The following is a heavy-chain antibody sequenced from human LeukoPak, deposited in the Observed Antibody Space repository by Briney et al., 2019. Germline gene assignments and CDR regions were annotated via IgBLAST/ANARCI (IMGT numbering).Heavy chain of an antibody. J-gene: IGHJ5*02. D-gene: IGHD3-10*01. CDR2: IYSSGST. CDR3: ARADPNASGYFYRFNWFDP. V-gene: IGHV4-59*01. CDR1: GGSMSSYY. Sequence: PSETLSLTCTVSGGSMSSYYWNWVRQPPGKGLEWIGNIYSSGSTDYNRSLKSRVTISLDTSKFQFSLRLNSVTAADTAVYYCARADPNASGYFYRFNWFDPWGQGTLVTVSS.